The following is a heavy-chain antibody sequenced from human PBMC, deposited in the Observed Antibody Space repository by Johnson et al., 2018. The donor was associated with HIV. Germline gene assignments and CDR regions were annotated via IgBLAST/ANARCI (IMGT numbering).Heavy chain of an antibody. Sequence: QVQLVESGGNVVQPGRSQRLSCAASGFTFRDYGMHWVRQAPGKGLEWVAVIWFDGITKYYSDSVKGRFTISRDLSKNTLFLQMNILSAEDTALYYCARAPEVRGVDAFDVWGQGTVVIVSS. J-gene: IGHJ3*01. CDR1: GFTFRDYG. CDR3: ARAPEVRGVDAFDV. CDR2: IWFDGITK. V-gene: IGHV3-33*08. D-gene: IGHD3-10*01.